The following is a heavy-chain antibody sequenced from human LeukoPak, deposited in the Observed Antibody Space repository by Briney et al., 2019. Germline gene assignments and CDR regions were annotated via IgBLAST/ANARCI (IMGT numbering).Heavy chain of an antibody. V-gene: IGHV1-18*01. D-gene: IGHD1-26*01. CDR2: ISAYNGNT. CDR3: ARGGGATFYYYYGMDV. CDR1: GYTFTSYG. J-gene: IGHJ6*02. Sequence: GASVKVSCKASGYTFTSYGISWVRQAPGQGLEWMGWISAYNGNTNYAQKLQGRVTMTTDTSTSTAYMELWSLRSDDTAVYYCARGGGATFYYYYGMDVWGQGTTVTVSS.